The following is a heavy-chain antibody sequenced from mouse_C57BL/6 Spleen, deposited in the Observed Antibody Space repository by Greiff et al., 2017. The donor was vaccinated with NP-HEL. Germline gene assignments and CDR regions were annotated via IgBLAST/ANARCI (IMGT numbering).Heavy chain of an antibody. J-gene: IGHJ2*01. CDR2: ILPGSGST. CDR3: ARQDYEAFDY. D-gene: IGHD2-4*01. Sequence: VKLMESGAELMKPGASVKLSCKATGYTFPGYWIEWVRQRPGHGLEWFGEILPGSGSTNYNEKFKGKATFTADTSSNTAYMPLSSLTTEDSAIYYCARQDYEAFDYWGQGTTLTVSS. V-gene: IGHV1-9*01. CDR1: GYTFPGYW.